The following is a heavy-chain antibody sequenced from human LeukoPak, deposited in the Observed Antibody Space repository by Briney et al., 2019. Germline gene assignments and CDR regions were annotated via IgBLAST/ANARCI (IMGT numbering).Heavy chain of an antibody. J-gene: IGHJ4*02. D-gene: IGHD5-12*01. Sequence: GGSLRLSCAASGFTFSSYEMNWVRQAPGKGLEWVSYISSSGSTIYYADSVKGRFTISRDNAKNSLYLQMNSLRAEDTAAYYCAKPRGYSGYVYFDYWGQGTLVTVSS. V-gene: IGHV3-48*03. CDR1: GFTFSSYE. CDR3: AKPRGYSGYVYFDY. CDR2: ISSSGSTI.